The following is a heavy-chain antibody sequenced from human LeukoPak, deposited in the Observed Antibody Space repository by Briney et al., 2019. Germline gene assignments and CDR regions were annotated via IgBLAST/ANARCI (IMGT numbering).Heavy chain of an antibody. D-gene: IGHD3-22*01. J-gene: IGHJ4*02. Sequence: GASVKVSCKASGYTFTSYAMHWVRQAPGQRLEWMGWINAGNGNTKYSQRFQGRVTITRDTSASTAYMEPSSLRSEDTAVYYCARGLSGYPFDYWGQGTLVTVSS. CDR2: INAGNGNT. CDR1: GYTFTSYA. V-gene: IGHV1-3*01. CDR3: ARGLSGYPFDY.